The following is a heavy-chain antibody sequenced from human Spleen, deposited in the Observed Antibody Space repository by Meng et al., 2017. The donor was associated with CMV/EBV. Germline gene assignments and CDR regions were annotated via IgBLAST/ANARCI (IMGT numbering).Heavy chain of an antibody. CDR1: GYSFTSYW. CDR2: IYPGDSDT. Sequence: SCKGSGYSFTSYWIGWVRQMPGKGLEWMGIIYPGDSDTRYSPSFQGQVTISADKSNSTAYLQWSSLKASDTAMYYCARQGVGATHYYYYGMEVWGQGATVTVSS. D-gene: IGHD1-26*01. V-gene: IGHV5-51*01. CDR3: ARQGVGATHYYYYGMEV. J-gene: IGHJ6*02.